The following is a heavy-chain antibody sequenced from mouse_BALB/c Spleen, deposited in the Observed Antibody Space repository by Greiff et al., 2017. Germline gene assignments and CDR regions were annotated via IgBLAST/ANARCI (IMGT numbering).Heavy chain of an antibody. J-gene: IGHJ3*01. D-gene: IGHD2-4*01. CDR3: AYYDYDKTFAY. V-gene: IGHV1-77*01. CDR2: IYPGSGNT. CDR1: GYTFTDYY. Sequence: VKLMESGAELARPGASVKLSCKASGYTFTDYYINWVKQRTGQGLEWIGEIYPGSGNTYYNEKFKGKATLTADKSSSTAYMQLSSLTSEDSAVYFCAYYDYDKTFAYWGQGTLVTVSA.